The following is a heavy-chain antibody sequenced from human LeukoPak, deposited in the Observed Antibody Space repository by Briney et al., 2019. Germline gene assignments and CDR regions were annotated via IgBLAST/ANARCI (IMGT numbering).Heavy chain of an antibody. V-gene: IGHV1-2*02. CDR1: GYTFTGYY. Sequence: GASVKVSCKASGYTFTGYYMHWVRQAPGQGLEWMGWINSNSGGTNYAQKFQGRVTMTRDTSISTAYMELTRLRSDDTAVYYCARDREDLSRNNWNDPSDAFDIWGQGTMVTVSS. CDR3: ARDREDLSRNNWNDPSDAFDI. CDR2: INSNSGGT. D-gene: IGHD1-1*01. J-gene: IGHJ3*02.